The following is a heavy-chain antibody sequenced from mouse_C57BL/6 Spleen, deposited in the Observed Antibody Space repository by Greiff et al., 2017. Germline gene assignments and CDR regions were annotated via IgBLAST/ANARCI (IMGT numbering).Heavy chain of an antibody. V-gene: IGHV5-6*01. CDR2: ISSGGSYT. CDR3: ARMNKGFAY. D-gene: IGHD5-2*01. Sequence: EVKLMESGGDLVKPGGSLKLSCAASGFTFSSYGMSWVRQTPDKRLEWVATISSGGSYTYYPDSVKGRFPISRDNATNTLYLQMSSLKSEDTAMYYCARMNKGFAYWGQGTLVTVSA. J-gene: IGHJ3*01. CDR1: GFTFSSYG.